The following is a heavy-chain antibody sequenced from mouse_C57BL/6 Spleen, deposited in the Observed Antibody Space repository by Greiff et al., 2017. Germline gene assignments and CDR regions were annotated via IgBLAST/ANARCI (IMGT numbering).Heavy chain of an antibody. V-gene: IGHV5-6*02. Sequence: DVMLVESGGDLVKPGGSLKLSCAASGFTFSSYGMSWVRQTPDKRLEWVATISSGGSYTYYPDSVKGRFTISRDNAKNTLYLQMSSLKSEDTAMYYCARQTRYGNYSAWFAYWGQGTLVTVSA. D-gene: IGHD2-1*01. J-gene: IGHJ3*01. CDR3: ARQTRYGNYSAWFAY. CDR1: GFTFSSYG. CDR2: ISSGGSYT.